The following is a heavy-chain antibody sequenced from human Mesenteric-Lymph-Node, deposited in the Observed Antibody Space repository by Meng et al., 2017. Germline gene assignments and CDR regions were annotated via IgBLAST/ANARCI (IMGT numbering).Heavy chain of an antibody. CDR2: INPNSGGT. J-gene: IGHJ4*02. Sequence: ASVKVSCKASGYTFTGYYIHWVRQAPGQGLEWMGWINPNSGGTNYAQKFQGRVTISVDTSKNQFSLNLTSVTAADTAVYYCAREVVWSGYFEYWGQGTLVTVSS. D-gene: IGHD3-3*01. CDR1: GYTFTGYY. V-gene: IGHV1-2*02. CDR3: AREVVWSGYFEY.